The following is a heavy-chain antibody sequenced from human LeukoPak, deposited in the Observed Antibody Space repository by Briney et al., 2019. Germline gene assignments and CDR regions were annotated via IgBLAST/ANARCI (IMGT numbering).Heavy chain of an antibody. CDR3: ARSNRGSFKYYFDY. Sequence: GGSLRLSCAASGFTFSTYGMTWGRQAPGKGLEWVSAIGGSGVSTYYADSVKGRFTISRDNSRNTLYLQMNGLRAEDTALYYCARSNRGSFKYYFDYWGQGTLVTVSS. CDR1: GFTFSTYG. V-gene: IGHV3-23*01. D-gene: IGHD6-25*01. CDR2: IGGSGVST. J-gene: IGHJ4*02.